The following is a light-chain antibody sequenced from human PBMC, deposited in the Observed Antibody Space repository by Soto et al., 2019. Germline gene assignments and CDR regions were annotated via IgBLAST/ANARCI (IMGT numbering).Light chain of an antibody. V-gene: IGKV1-5*01. Sequence: DIQMTQSPSTQSASVGDRVTITCRASQSISNWLAWYQQKPGKAPKLLIYYASSLASGVPTRFSGSGSGTEYTLTISSLQPVDFATYYCQQYNRSPWTFGQGTKVEIK. CDR1: QSISNW. CDR2: YAS. J-gene: IGKJ1*01. CDR3: QQYNRSPWT.